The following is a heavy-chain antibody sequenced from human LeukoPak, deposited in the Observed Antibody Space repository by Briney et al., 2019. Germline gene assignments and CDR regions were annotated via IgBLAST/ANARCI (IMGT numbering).Heavy chain of an antibody. J-gene: IGHJ4*02. CDR1: GFTFSSYA. V-gene: IGHV3-30-3*01. CDR3: ARDRGSVGAGTFDY. CDR2: ISYDGSNK. Sequence: GGSLRLSCAASGFTFSSYAMHWVRQAPGKGLEWVAVISYDGSNKYYADSVKGRFTISRDNSKNTLYLQMNSLRAEDTAVYYCARDRGSVGAGTFDYWGQGTLVTVSS. D-gene: IGHD1-26*01.